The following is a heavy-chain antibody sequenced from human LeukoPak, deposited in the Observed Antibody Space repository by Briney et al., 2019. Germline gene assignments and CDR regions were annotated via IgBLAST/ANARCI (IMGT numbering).Heavy chain of an antibody. D-gene: IGHD2-2*01. CDR3: SKRRGIVVVPAAILTPSLDY. J-gene: IGHJ4*02. CDR1: GFTFSSYG. CDR2: ISYDGSNK. Sequence: SGGSLRLSCAASGFTFSSYGIHWVRQAPGKGLEWAAVISYDGSNKYYADSVKGRFTISRDNSKNTLYLQMNSLRAEDTAVYYCSKRRGIVVVPAAILTPSLDYWGQGTLVTVSS. V-gene: IGHV3-30*18.